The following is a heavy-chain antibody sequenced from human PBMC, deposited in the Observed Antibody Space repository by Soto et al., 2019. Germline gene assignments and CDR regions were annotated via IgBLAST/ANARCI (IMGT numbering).Heavy chain of an antibody. CDR1: GYTFSDYY. V-gene: IGHV1-2*02. Sequence: ASVKVSGKASGYTFSDYYIHWVRQAPGQGLEWMGWINPNSGGTKYAPKFQGGVTMTRDTSITTAYMELSRLRSGDTAVYYCAREPATAKPEGVDFWGQGTLVTVSS. J-gene: IGHJ4*02. CDR3: AREPATAKPEGVDF. D-gene: IGHD1-1*01. CDR2: INPNSGGT.